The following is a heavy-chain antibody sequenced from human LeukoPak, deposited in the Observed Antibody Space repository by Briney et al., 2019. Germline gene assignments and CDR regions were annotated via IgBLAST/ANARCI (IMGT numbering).Heavy chain of an antibody. D-gene: IGHD2/OR15-2a*01. J-gene: IGHJ5*02. V-gene: IGHV4-59*08. CDR2: IFYSGKT. CDR1: GVSLSSYY. CDR3: ASALAYCYSINCPHVRYFVP. Sequence: SETLSLTLTVSGVSLSSYYWSWLRQPACKGLEWIGNIFYSGKTNYNPSLRSRVSIAVDTSNYRFSLKLSSVTAADTAVYYCASALAYCYSINCPHVRYFVPWGQGGLVTVCS.